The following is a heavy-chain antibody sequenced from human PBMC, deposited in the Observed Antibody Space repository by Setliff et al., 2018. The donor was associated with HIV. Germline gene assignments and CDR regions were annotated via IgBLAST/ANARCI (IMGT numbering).Heavy chain of an antibody. J-gene: IGHJ6*02. D-gene: IGHD5-18*01. CDR2: MNPNSGNT. V-gene: IGHV1-8*01. CDR3: ARALWVDGDYYYGMDV. Sequence: GASVKVSCKASGYTFTSYDINWVRQATGQGLEWMGWMNPNSGNTGYAQKFQGRVTMTRNTSISTAYMELSSLRSEDTAVYYCARALWVDGDYYYGMDVWGQGTTVTVS. CDR1: GYTFTSYD.